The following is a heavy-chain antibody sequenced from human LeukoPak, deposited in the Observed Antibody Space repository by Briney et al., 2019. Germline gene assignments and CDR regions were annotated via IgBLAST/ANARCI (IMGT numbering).Heavy chain of an antibody. CDR2: ISAYNGNT. CDR3: ARDLYSSSSSPIDY. Sequence: GASVTVSCKASGYTFTSYGISWVRQAPGQGLEWMGWISAYNGNTNYAQKLQGRVTMTTDTSTSTAYMELRSLRSDDTAVYYCARDLYSSSSSPIDYWGQGTLVTVSS. J-gene: IGHJ4*02. V-gene: IGHV1-18*01. CDR1: GYTFTSYG. D-gene: IGHD6-6*01.